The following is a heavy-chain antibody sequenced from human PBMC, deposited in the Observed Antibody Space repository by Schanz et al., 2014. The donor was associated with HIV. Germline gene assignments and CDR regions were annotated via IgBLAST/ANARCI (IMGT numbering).Heavy chain of an antibody. D-gene: IGHD6-13*01. Sequence: EVQLLQSGGGSVQPGGSLTLTCAASGFTFSNYAMRWIRQAPGQGLEWVSGISASGGATYYADSVKGRFAISRDNSKNSMFLQMNSLRGEDTAVYYCAREKDLGYSSTLGFWGQGTLVTVSS. CDR2: ISASGGAT. CDR1: GFTFSNYA. V-gene: IGHV3-23*01. J-gene: IGHJ4*02. CDR3: AREKDLGYSSTLGF.